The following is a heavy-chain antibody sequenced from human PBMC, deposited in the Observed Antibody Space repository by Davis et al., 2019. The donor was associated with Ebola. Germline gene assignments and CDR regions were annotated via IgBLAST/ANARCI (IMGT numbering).Heavy chain of an antibody. Sequence: GGSLRLSCAASGFTFDDYAMHWVRQAPGKGLEWVSGINWSSGRIGYADSVKGRFTISRDNAKNSLYLQMNSLRPEDTALYYCAKDLGATILYYFDYWGQGAPVTVSS. V-gene: IGHV3-9*01. J-gene: IGHJ4*02. CDR2: INWSSGRI. CDR1: GFTFDDYA. D-gene: IGHD1-26*01. CDR3: AKDLGATILYYFDY.